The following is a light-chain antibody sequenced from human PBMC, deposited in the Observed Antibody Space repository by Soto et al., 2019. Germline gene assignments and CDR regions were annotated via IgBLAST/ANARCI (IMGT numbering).Light chain of an antibody. CDR2: STN. CDR1: SSNIGTST. J-gene: IGLJ3*02. Sequence: QSVLTQPSSVSGTPGQRVTISCSGGSSNIGTSTVNWYHQVPGTAPKLLIYSTNQRPSGVPERFSGSKSGSSASLAITGLQAEDEADYYCHSYDTTVSGEVFGGGTKLTVL. V-gene: IGLV1-44*01. CDR3: HSYDTTVSGEV.